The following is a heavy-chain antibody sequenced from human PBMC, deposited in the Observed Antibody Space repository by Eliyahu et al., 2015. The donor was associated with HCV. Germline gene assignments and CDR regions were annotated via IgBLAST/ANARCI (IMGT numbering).Heavy chain of an antibody. CDR3: ATAFGGDYLDY. CDR1: GXSISSGTYY. CDR2: ISRSGHT. J-gene: IGHJ4*02. Sequence: QVHLQESGPGLVKPSQTLSLTCTVSGXSISSGTYYWTWIRQRPGKGLXWIGYISRSGHTYYNPSLKSRVGISLDASKSHFSLSLTSVTAADTAMYFCATAFGGDYLDYWGQGTLVTVSS. V-gene: IGHV4-31*03. D-gene: IGHD3-10*01.